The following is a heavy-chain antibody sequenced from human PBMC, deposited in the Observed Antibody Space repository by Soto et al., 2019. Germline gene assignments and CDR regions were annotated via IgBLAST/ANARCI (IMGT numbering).Heavy chain of an antibody. Sequence: GGSLRLSCAVSGLTFTDHYIDWVRQAPGKGLEWVGRSRNKANRYTTEYVASVKGRFTLSRDDSVNSVYLQMNSLRAEDTALYYCVILAHGKFDFWGQGTLVTVSS. CDR2: SRNKANRYTT. V-gene: IGHV3-72*01. CDR1: GLTFTDHY. J-gene: IGHJ4*02. CDR3: VILAHGKFDF.